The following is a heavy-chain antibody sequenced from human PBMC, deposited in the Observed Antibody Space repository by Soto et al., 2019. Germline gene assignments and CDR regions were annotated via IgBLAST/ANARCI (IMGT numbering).Heavy chain of an antibody. CDR1: GFTFSSYA. CDR3: AKAFSIYCSSTSCYKAFDI. CDR2: ISGSGGST. V-gene: IGHV3-23*01. D-gene: IGHD2-2*02. Sequence: GGSLRLSCAASGFTFSSYAMSWVRQAPGKGLEWVSAISGSGGSTYYANSVKGRFTISRDNSKNTLYLQMNSLRAEDTALYYFAKAFSIYCSSTSCYKAFDIWGQGTMVTVSS. J-gene: IGHJ3*02.